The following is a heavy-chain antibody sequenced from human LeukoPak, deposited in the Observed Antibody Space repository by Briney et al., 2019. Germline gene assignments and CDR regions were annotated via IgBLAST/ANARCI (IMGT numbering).Heavy chain of an antibody. J-gene: IGHJ3*02. CDR3: ARGGSGGYDSGEAPDAFDI. V-gene: IGHV1-18*01. Sequence: ASVKVSCKASGYTFTSYGISWVRQAPGQGLEWMGWISAYNGNTNYAQKLQGRVTMTTDTSTSTAYMELRTLRSDDTAVYYCARGGSGGYDSGEAPDAFDIWGQGTMVTVSS. D-gene: IGHD3-10*01. CDR2: ISAYNGNT. CDR1: GYTFTSYG.